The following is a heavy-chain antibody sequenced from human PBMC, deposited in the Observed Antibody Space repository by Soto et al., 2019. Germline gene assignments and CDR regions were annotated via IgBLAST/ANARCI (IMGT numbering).Heavy chain of an antibody. J-gene: IGHJ6*02. D-gene: IGHD6-19*01. CDR1: GFTFSSYA. CDR3: AKYGDSSGLYYYYYGMDV. Sequence: GGSLRLSCAASGFTFSSYAMSWVRQAPGKGLEWVSAISGSGGSTYYADSVKGRFTISRDNSKNTLYLQMNSLRAEDTAVYYCAKYGDSSGLYYYYYGMDVWGQGTTVTV. CDR2: ISGSGGST. V-gene: IGHV3-23*01.